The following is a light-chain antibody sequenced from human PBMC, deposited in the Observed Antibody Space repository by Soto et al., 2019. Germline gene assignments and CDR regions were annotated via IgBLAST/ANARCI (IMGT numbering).Light chain of an antibody. CDR3: AAWDNSLSGVV. Sequence: QSVLTQPPSVTGAPGQRISISCTGSNSSIGAGYDVHWYQQLPGTAPKLLIQWDIQRPSGVPDRFSGSKSDTSASLVISGLRSEDEADYYCAAWDNSLSGVVFGGGTKLTVL. CDR1: NSSIGAGYD. V-gene: IGLV1-40*01. J-gene: IGLJ2*01. CDR2: WDI.